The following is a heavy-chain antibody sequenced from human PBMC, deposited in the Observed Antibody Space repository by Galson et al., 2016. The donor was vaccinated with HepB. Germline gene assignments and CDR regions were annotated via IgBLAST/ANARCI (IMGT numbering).Heavy chain of an antibody. J-gene: IGHJ6*02. D-gene: IGHD3-3*01. CDR3: ARRDFWSGSYDSMEV. V-gene: IGHV4-39*01. CDR1: GGSIRKNSYY. CDR2: IYYSGNT. Sequence: ETLSLTCTVSGGSIRKNSYYWGWIRLPPGKGLEWIGSIYYSGNTYYNESLKSRVAISVDTSKNQFSLNLRSVTAADTAVYYCARRDFWSGSYDSMEVWGQGTTVTVSS.